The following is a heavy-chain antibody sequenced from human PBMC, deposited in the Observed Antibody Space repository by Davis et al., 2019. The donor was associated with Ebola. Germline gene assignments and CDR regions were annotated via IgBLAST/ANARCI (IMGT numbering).Heavy chain of an antibody. J-gene: IGHJ4*02. CDR1: GFTFSSYV. V-gene: IGHV3-30-3*01. CDR2: ISSDGSNE. Sequence: PGGSLRLSCAASGFTFSSYVMHWVRRAPGKGLEWVALISSDGSNEYYADSVKGRFTISRDNSKNTLYLQMNSLSAEDTAIYYCARDRVPSAIRSCHSWGQGAQVTVSS. CDR3: ARDRVPSAIRSCHS. D-gene: IGHD2-2*02.